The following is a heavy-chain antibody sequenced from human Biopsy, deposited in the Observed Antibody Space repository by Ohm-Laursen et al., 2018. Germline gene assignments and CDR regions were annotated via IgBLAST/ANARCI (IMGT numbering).Heavy chain of an antibody. D-gene: IGHD3-22*01. CDR1: GYTFTGYY. CDR3: TTGGSGFYYPFDS. CDR2: IYPNNGDT. Sequence: ASVKVSCKSVGYTFTGYYIHWVRQAPGQGLEWMGYIYPNNGDTKYAQNFQGRVTMTRDTSVSTAYMDLTRLTSDDTAVYYCTTGGSGFYYPFDSWGQGTLVTVSS. J-gene: IGHJ4*02. V-gene: IGHV1-2*02.